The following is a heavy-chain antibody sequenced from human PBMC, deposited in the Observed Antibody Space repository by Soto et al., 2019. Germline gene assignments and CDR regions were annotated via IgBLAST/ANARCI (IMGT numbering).Heavy chain of an antibody. D-gene: IGHD2-2*01. CDR2: ISGSGGST. V-gene: IGHV3-23*01. J-gene: IGHJ3*02. CDR1: GFTFSSYA. CDR3: AKILGYCSSTSCYPVDAFDI. Sequence: GGSLRLSCAASGFTFSSYAMSWVRQAPGKGLEWVSAISGSGGSTYYADSVKGRFTISRDNSKNTLYLQMNSLRAEDTAVYYCAKILGYCSSTSCYPVDAFDIWGQGTMVTVSS.